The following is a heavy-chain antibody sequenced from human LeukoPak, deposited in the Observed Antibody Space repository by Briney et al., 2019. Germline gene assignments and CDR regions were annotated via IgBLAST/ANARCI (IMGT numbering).Heavy chain of an antibody. CDR1: GFPFSNFA. CDR3: AKKTTTSPCYPYHFDN. CDR2: ITETHSPT. Sequence: GGSLRLSCVVSGFPFSNFAMTWVRQAPGKGLEWVSLITETHSPTYYADSVKGRFTISRDNSKNTLYLQMNSLRAEDTAVYYCAKKTTTSPCYPYHFDNWGHGTLVTVSS. V-gene: IGHV3-23*01. D-gene: IGHD3-16*01. J-gene: IGHJ4*01.